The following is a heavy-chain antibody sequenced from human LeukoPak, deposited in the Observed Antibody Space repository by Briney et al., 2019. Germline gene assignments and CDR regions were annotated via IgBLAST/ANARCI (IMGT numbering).Heavy chain of an antibody. Sequence: ASVKVSCKASGYTFTSYDINWVRQATGQGLEWMGWMNPNSGNTGYAQKFQGRVTITRNTSISTAYMELSSLRSEDTAVYYCARSMELPPTPGLGYWGQGTLVTVSS. CDR2: MNPNSGNT. J-gene: IGHJ4*02. D-gene: IGHD4/OR15-4a*01. V-gene: IGHV1-8*03. CDR3: ARSMELPPTPGLGY. CDR1: GYTFTSYD.